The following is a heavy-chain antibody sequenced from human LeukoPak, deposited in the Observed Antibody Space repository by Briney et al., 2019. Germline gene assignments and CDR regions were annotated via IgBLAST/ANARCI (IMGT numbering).Heavy chain of an antibody. Sequence: GGSLRLSCAASGFTFSSYEMNWVRQAPGKGLEWVSYISSSGNTIHYADSVKGRFTISRDNAENSLYLQMNSLRAEDTAVYYCARDHYYYYMDVWGKGTTVTISS. CDR3: ARDHYYYYMDV. CDR2: ISSSGNTI. J-gene: IGHJ6*03. V-gene: IGHV3-48*03. CDR1: GFTFSSYE.